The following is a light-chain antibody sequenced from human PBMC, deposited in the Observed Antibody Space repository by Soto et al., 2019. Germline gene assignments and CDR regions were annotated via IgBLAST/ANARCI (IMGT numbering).Light chain of an antibody. J-gene: IGLJ2*01. V-gene: IGLV2-14*01. CDR3: SSYTRSSTVV. CDR1: SSDVGGFKS. CDR2: GVS. Sequence: QSALTQPASVSGSPGQSITISCTGTSSDVGGFKSVSWYQQHPGKAPKVMIYGVSNRPSGVSNRFSGSKSGNTASLTISGLQAEDEADYYCSSYTRSSTVVFGGGTKLTVL.